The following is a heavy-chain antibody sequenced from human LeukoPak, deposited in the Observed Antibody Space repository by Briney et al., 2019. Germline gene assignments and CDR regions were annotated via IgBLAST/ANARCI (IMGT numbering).Heavy chain of an antibody. CDR2: INPSGGST. CDR1: GYTFTSYY. CDR3: AREHRRIVVVVAALGY. D-gene: IGHD2-15*01. Sequence: ASVKVSCKASGYTFTSYYMHWVRQAPGQGLEWMGIINPSGGSTSYAQKFQGRVTMTRDTSTSTVYMELSSLRSEDTAVYYCAREHRRIVVVVAALGYWGQGTLVTVSS. V-gene: IGHV1-46*01. J-gene: IGHJ4*02.